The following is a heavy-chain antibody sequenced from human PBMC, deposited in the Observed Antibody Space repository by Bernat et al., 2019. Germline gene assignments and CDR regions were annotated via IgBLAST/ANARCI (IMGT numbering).Heavy chain of an antibody. Sequence: EVQLVESGGGLVKPGGSLRLSCAASGFTFSSYSMNWVRQAPGKGLEWVSYISSSSSYIYYADSVKGRFTISRDNAKNSLYLQMNSLRAEDTAGYYGARVVEVRLWADNWGQGPRFTVSS. J-gene: IGHJ4*02. V-gene: IGHV3-21*05. CDR1: GFTFSSYS. CDR2: ISSSSSYI. D-gene: IGHD2-21*01. CDR3: ARVVEVRLWADN.